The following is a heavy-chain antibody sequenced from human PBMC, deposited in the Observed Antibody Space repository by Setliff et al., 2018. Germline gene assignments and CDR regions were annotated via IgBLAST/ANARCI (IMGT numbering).Heavy chain of an antibody. D-gene: IGHD3-3*01. CDR1: GGSLRGNAIF. CDR3: ASGGAGFFTSGR. Sequence: PSETLSLTCTVSGGSLRGNAIFWGWIRQPPGKGLEWIGSTYYNGDAYYNPSLKSRVTMSVDTSKNLFSLKLNSVTAADTAVYYCASGGAGFFTSGRWGQGTLVTVSS. V-gene: IGHV4-39*01. J-gene: IGHJ4*02. CDR2: TYYNGDA.